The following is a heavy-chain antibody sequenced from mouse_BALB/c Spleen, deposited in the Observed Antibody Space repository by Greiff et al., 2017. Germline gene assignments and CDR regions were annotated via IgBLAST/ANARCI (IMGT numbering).Heavy chain of an antibody. CDR1: GFSLTSYG. CDR2: IWAGGST. V-gene: IGHV2-9*02. J-gene: IGHJ3*01. CDR3: ARSNDGAWFAY. D-gene: IGHD2-12*01. Sequence: VKVVESGPGLVAPSQSLSITCTVSGFSLTSYGVHWVRQPPGKGLEWLGVIWAGGSTNYNSALMSRLSISKDNSKSQVFLKMNSLQTDDTAMYYCARSNDGAWFAYWGQGTLVTVSA.